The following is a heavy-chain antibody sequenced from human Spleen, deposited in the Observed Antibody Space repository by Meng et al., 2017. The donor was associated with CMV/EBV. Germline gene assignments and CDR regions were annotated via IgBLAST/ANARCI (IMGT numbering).Heavy chain of an antibody. CDR3: ARSPESVYYYGMDV. CDR2: IHYSGST. V-gene: IGHV4-61*01. J-gene: IGHJ6*02. D-gene: IGHD1-14*01. Sequence: GSLRLSCTVSGDSVSSKKYWTWIRQSPGKGLEWIGYIHYSGSTSYNPSLKSRVTISVDSSMNQFSLKVRSVNAADTAVYYCARSPESVYYYGMDVWGQGTTVTVSS. CDR1: GDSVSSKKY.